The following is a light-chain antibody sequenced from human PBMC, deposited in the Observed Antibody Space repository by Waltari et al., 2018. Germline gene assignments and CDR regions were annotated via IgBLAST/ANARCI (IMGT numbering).Light chain of an antibody. J-gene: IGLJ2*01. CDR3: SSYAGSNKLV. CDR1: SSDVGGYHY. CDR2: EVS. V-gene: IGLV2-8*01. Sequence: QSALTQPPSASGSPGQSVTISCTGTSSDVGGYHYVSWYQQHPGKAPKLMIYEVSKRPSGGPDRFSGSKAGNTAALTVSGLQAEDEADYYCSSYAGSNKLVFGGGTKLTVL.